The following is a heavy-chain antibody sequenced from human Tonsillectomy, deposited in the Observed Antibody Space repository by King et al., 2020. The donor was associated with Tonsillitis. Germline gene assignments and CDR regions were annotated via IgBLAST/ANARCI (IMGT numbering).Heavy chain of an antibody. CDR1: GGSISSYF. Sequence: QLQESGPGLVKPSETLSLTCTVSGGSISSYFWSWIRQPPGKGLEWIGYIHYSGSTNYNPSLKSRVTISADTSKNQFSLKLKSVTAADTAVYYLAGPIFFFCSGGPEELLTAHEYYYWGQGTLVTVSS. CDR2: IHYSGST. V-gene: IGHV4-59*08. J-gene: IGHJ4*02. CDR3: AGPIFFFCSGGPEELLTAHEYYY. D-gene: IGHD3-10*02.